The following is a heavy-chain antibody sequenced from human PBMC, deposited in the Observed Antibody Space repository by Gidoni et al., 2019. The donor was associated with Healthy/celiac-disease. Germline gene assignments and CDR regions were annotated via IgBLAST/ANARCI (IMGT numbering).Heavy chain of an antibody. V-gene: IGHV3-33*01. Sequence: QVQLVESGGGVVQPGRSLRLSCAASGFTFSSYGMHWVRQAPGTGLDWVAVIWYDGSNKYYADSVKGRFTISRDNSKNTLYLQMNSLRAEDTAVYYCAREGTITMVRGVIIALYYFDYWGQGTLVTVSS. CDR2: IWYDGSNK. CDR1: GFTFSSYG. D-gene: IGHD3-10*01. CDR3: AREGTITMVRGVIIALYYFDY. J-gene: IGHJ4*02.